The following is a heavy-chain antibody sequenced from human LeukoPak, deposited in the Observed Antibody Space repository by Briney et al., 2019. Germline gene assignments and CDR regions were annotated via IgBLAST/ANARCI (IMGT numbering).Heavy chain of an antibody. V-gene: IGHV3-23*01. CDR1: GFTFSSYA. J-gene: IGHJ3*02. CDR2: ISGSGGST. Sequence: PGGSLRLSCAASGFTFSSYAMSWVRQAPGKGLEWVSAISGSGGSTYYADSVKGRFTISRDNSKNTLYLQRNSRGAEVTAVYYCAKGGAGLVYDFWKGYSYAFDIWGQGTMVTVSS. D-gene: IGHD3-3*01. CDR3: AKGGAGLVYDFWKGYSYAFDI.